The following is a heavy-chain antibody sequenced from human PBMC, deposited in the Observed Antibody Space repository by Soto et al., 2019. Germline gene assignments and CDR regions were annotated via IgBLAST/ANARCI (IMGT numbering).Heavy chain of an antibody. V-gene: IGHV1-18*01. Sequence: VNVYWKASGYGFSGDGSGRVRQEHGKGREWMGWISAYNGNTNYAQKLQGRVTMNTDTSTSTAYMELRSLRSDDTAVYYCARARITIFGVVFKDFDYWAQGTLLTVYS. D-gene: IGHD3-3*01. CDR3: ARARITIFGVVFKDFDY. J-gene: IGHJ4*02. CDR1: GYGFSGDG. CDR2: ISAYNGNT.